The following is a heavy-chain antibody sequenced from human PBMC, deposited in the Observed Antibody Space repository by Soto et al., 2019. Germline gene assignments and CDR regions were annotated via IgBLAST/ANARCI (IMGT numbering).Heavy chain of an antibody. CDR1: GFSLTTSGVG. CDR3: AHRTTTVTWWFDP. V-gene: IGHV2-5*02. Sequence: QITLKESGPTLVKPTQTLTLTCTFSGFSLTTSGVGVGWIRQPPGKALEWLALIYWDDDKRYSPSLKSRLTIPKATSKNPVVLTLPTMDPADTATYFCAHRTTTVTWWFDPWGQGTLVTVSS. D-gene: IGHD4-17*01. J-gene: IGHJ5*02. CDR2: IYWDDDK.